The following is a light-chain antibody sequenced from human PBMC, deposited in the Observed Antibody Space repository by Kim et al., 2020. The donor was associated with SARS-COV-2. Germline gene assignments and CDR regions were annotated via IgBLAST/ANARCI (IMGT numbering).Light chain of an antibody. CDR2: GAS. CDR1: RSLTSRH. J-gene: IGKJ5*01. Sequence: ATLSCRTSRSLTSRHLAWYQQKAGQAPRLLIYGASNRATGVPDRFSGSGSETDFTLTISRLEAEDFAVYFCQQYGSSPLVTFGQGTRLEIK. CDR3: QQYGSSPLVT. V-gene: IGKV3-20*01.